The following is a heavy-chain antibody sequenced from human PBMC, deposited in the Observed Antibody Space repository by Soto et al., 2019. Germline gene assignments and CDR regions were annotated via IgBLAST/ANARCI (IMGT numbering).Heavy chain of an antibody. CDR3: ARLYSSSWYGDY. J-gene: IGHJ4*02. D-gene: IGHD6-13*01. CDR1: GGSISSSSYY. V-gene: IGHV4-39*01. Sequence: QLQLQESGPGLVKPSETLSLTCTVSGGSISSSSYYWGWIRQPPGKGLEWIGSIYYSGSTYYNPSLKSRVTISVDTSTNQSSLKLTSVTAADPAVYYCARLYSSSWYGDYWGQGTLVTVSS. CDR2: IYYSGST.